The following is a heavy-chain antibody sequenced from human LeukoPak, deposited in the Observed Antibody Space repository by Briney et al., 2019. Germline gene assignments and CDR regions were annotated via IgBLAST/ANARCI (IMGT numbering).Heavy chain of an antibody. D-gene: IGHD6-19*01. Sequence: SVKVSCKASGGTFSSFAISWVRQAPGQGREWMGRIIPIFGTANYAQKFQGRVTITTDESTSTAYMELSSLRSEDTAVYYCARSTGYSSGWYWFDPWGQGTLVTVSS. CDR1: GGTFSSFA. J-gene: IGHJ5*02. CDR3: ARSTGYSSGWYWFDP. CDR2: IIPIFGTA. V-gene: IGHV1-69*05.